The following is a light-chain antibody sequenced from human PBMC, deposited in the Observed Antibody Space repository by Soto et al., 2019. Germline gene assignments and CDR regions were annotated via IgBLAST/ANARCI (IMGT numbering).Light chain of an antibody. CDR3: SSYTSSSTWV. CDR1: SSDVGGYNY. Sequence: QSVLTQPASVSGSPGQSITISCTGTSSDVGGYNYVSWYQQHPGKAPKLMIYDVSNRPSGVSNRFSGSKSGNTASLTISGLQAEDEADYYCSSYTSSSTWVFGTGTKVPVL. V-gene: IGLV2-14*01. J-gene: IGLJ1*01. CDR2: DVS.